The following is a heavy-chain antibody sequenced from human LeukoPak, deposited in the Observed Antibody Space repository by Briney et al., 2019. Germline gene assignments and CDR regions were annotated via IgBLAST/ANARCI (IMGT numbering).Heavy chain of an antibody. Sequence: GGSLRLSCAASGITFSNSCMSWVRQAPGKGLEWVANIKEDGSQKYYLDSVKGRFTISRDNAKNSLYLQMNSLRAEDTAVYYCARTSEKGKMATIPPDYWGQGTLVTVSS. J-gene: IGHJ4*02. CDR2: IKEDGSQK. CDR1: GITFSNSC. CDR3: ARTSEKGKMATIPPDY. D-gene: IGHD5-24*01. V-gene: IGHV3-7*01.